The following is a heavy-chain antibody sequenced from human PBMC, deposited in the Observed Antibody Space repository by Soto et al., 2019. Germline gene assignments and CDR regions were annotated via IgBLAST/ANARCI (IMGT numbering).Heavy chain of an antibody. CDR3: ARYCSSTSCPRDDAFDI. D-gene: IGHD2-2*01. CDR2: IYYSGST. J-gene: IGHJ3*02. V-gene: IGHV4-39*01. CDR1: ISSSIYY. Sequence: ISSSIYYWGWIRQPPGKGLEWIGSIYYSGSTYYNPSLKSRVTISVDTSKNQFSLKLSSVTAADTALYYCARYCSSTSCPRDDAFDIWGQGTMVTVSS.